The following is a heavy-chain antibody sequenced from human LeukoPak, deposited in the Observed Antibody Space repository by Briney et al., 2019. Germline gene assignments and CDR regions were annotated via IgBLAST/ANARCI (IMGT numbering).Heavy chain of an antibody. J-gene: IGHJ6*02. D-gene: IGHD3-10*01. CDR1: GFTFDDYA. CDR2: ISGDGGST. CDR3: ARDQGGSGSYSSLYYYYGMDV. Sequence: PGGSLRLSCAASGFTFDDYAMHWVRQAPGKGLEWVSLISGDGGSTYYADSVKGRFTISRDNAKNSLYLQMNSLRAEDTAVYYCARDQGGSGSYSSLYYYYGMDVWGQGTTVTVSS. V-gene: IGHV3-43*02.